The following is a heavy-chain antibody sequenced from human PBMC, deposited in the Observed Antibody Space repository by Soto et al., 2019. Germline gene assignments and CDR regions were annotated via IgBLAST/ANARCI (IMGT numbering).Heavy chain of an antibody. CDR3: WRARRSSGRIDSSDI. CDR2: IGYSGRT. J-gene: IGHJ3*02. V-gene: IGHV4-59*01. Sequence: PSETLSLTCTASGGSIGNYYWNWIRQPPGKGLEWIGYIGYSGRTKYNPSPKSRVTISVGTSKNQFSLQLSTMPAADTAAYYCWRARRSSGRIDSSDIWGQGTMVTVSS. CDR1: GGSIGNYY. D-gene: IGHD1-26*01.